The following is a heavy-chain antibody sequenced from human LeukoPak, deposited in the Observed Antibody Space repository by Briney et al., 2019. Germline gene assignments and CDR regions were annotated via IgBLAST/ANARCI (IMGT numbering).Heavy chain of an antibody. CDR1: GFNFNNAW. CDR2: ISYDGSNK. CDR3: ARDCSSTSCYPI. J-gene: IGHJ3*02. D-gene: IGHD2-2*01. Sequence: GGSLRLSCTTSGFNFNNAWMNWVRQAPGKGLEWVAVISYDGSNKYYADSVKGRFTISRDNSKNTLYLQMNSLRAEDTAVYYCARDCSSTSCYPIWGQGTMVTVSS. V-gene: IGHV3-30*03.